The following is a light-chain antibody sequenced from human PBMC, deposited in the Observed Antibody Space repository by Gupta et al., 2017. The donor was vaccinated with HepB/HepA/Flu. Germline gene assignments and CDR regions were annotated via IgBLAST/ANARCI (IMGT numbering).Light chain of an antibody. J-gene: IGKJ5*01. CDR2: DAS. CDR3: QQRSNWPPT. Sequence: EIVLTQSPATLSLSPGERATLSCRASQSVSSYLAWYQQKPGQAPRPLIYDASNRATGIPARFSGSGSGTDFTLTISSLEPEDFAVYYCQQRSNWPPTFGQVTRLWIK. CDR1: QSVSSY. V-gene: IGKV3-11*01.